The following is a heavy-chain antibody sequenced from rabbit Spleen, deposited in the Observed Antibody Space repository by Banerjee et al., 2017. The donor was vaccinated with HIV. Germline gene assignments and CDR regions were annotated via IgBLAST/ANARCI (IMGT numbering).Heavy chain of an antibody. CDR1: GFSFNSGYD. D-gene: IGHD5-1*01. V-gene: IGHV1S40*01. CDR3: ARDPYGRYTDDIL. Sequence: QSLEESGGGLVKPGASLTLTCKASGFSFNSGYDMCWVRQAPGKGLEWIACVYAGSSGSTYSATWAKGRFTISKTSSTTVTLQMTSLTAADTATYFCARDPYGRYTDDILWGQGTLVTVS. J-gene: IGHJ3*01. CDR2: VYAGSSGST.